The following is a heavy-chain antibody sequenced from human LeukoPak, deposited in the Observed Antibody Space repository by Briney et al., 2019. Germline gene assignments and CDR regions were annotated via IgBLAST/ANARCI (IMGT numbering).Heavy chain of an antibody. CDR1: GYTFTSYG. Sequence: GASVKVSCKASGYTFTSYGISWVRQAPGQGLEWMGWISAYNGNTNYVQKFQGRVTMTTHTSTSTAYMELRSLRSDDTAVYYCARNPSTALDYWGQGTLVTVSS. D-gene: IGHD4-17*01. V-gene: IGHV1-18*01. J-gene: IGHJ4*02. CDR2: ISAYNGNT. CDR3: ARNPSTALDY.